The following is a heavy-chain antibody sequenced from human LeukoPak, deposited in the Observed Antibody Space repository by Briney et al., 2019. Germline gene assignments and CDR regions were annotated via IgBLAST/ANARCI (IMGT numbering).Heavy chain of an antibody. CDR3: AKDTRGATIFGVVTY. CDR2: ISGSGGST. V-gene: IGHV3-23*01. J-gene: IGHJ4*02. Sequence: PGGSLRLSCAASGFTFSSYAMHWVRQAPGKGLEWVSGISGSGGSTSYVDSVKGRFTISRDNSKDTLYLQMNSLRAEDTAVYYCAKDTRGATIFGVVTYWGQGTLVTVSS. CDR1: GFTFSSYA. D-gene: IGHD3-3*01.